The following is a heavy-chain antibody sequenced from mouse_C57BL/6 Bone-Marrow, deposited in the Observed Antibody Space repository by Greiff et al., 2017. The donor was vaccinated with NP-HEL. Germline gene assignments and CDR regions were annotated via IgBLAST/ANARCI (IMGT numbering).Heavy chain of an antibody. Sequence: QVQLQQSGAELARPGASVKLSCKASGYTFTSYGISWVKQRTGQGLEWIGEIYPRSGNTYYNEKFKGKATLTADKSSSTAYMELRSLTSEDSAVYFCARDLGRRYYFDYWGQGTTLTVSS. V-gene: IGHV1-81*01. CDR3: ARDLGRRYYFDY. J-gene: IGHJ2*01. CDR1: GYTFTSYG. D-gene: IGHD4-1*01. CDR2: IYPRSGNT.